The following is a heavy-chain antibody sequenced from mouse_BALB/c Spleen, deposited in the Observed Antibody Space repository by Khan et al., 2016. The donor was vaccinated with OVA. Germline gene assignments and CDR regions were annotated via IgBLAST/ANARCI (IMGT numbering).Heavy chain of an antibody. CDR3: ARGYYGYLDY. Sequence: VQLQESDAELVKPGASVKISCKASGYTLTSYYIHWVKQRPGQGLEWIGWIYPVDGSTKYNEKFKGKTTLTADKSSSTASMLLSSLTSEDSAIYFCARGYYGYLDYWGQGTTLTVSS. CDR1: GYTLTSYY. V-gene: IGHV1S56*01. J-gene: IGHJ2*01. CDR2: IYPVDGST. D-gene: IGHD1-1*01.